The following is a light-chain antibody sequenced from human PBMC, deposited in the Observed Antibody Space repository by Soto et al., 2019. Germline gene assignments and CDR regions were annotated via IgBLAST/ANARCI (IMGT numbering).Light chain of an antibody. Sequence: QSVLTQPPSVSGAPGQRVTISCTGNNSNLGAGYDVHWYQQLPGAAPKLVIFGNRNRPSGVPERFSGSKSGTSATLGITGFRTGDEADYYCGSWDSSLSAYVFGTGTKLTVL. CDR2: GNR. V-gene: IGLV1-40*01. J-gene: IGLJ1*01. CDR1: NSNLGAGYD. CDR3: GSWDSSLSAYV.